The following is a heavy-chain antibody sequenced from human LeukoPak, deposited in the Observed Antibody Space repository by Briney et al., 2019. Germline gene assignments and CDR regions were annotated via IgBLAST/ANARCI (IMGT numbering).Heavy chain of an antibody. CDR3: ARDRGQGLGGDWFDP. V-gene: IGHV3-21*01. J-gene: IGHJ5*02. D-gene: IGHD6-19*01. CDR2: ISSSSSYI. Sequence: GGSLRLSCAASGFTFSSYSMNWVRQAPGKGLEWVSSISSSSSYIYYADSVKGRFTIARDNAKNSLYLQMNSLRAEDTAVYYCARDRGQGLGGDWFDPWGQGTLVTVSS. CDR1: GFTFSSYS.